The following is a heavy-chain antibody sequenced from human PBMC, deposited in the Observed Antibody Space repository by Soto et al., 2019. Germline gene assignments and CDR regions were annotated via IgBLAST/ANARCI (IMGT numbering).Heavy chain of an antibody. V-gene: IGHV3-30-3*01. CDR1: GFTFSSYA. J-gene: IGHJ6*02. Sequence: QVQLVESGGGVVQPGRSLRLSCAASGFTFSSYAMHWVRQAPGKGLEWVAVISYDGSNKYYADSVKGRFTISRDNSKNTLYLQMNSLRAEDTAVYYCARDLLVRFYYYGMDVWGQGTTVTVSS. D-gene: IGHD2-8*02. CDR2: ISYDGSNK. CDR3: ARDLLVRFYYYGMDV.